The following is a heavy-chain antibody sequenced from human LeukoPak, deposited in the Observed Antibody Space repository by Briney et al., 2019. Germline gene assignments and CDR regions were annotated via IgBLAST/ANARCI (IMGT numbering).Heavy chain of an antibody. CDR2: IHTKTANP. V-gene: IGHV7-4-1*01. Sequence: ASVKVSCKASGYYFTDYAIHWVRQAPGQGLEWMGWIHTKTANPTYAQDFTGRVVFSLDTSVHTAFLQIDTLETGDTAFYYCARPDYDSLSYWGQGTLVTVSS. J-gene: IGHJ4*02. D-gene: IGHD3-22*01. CDR3: ARPDYDSLSY. CDR1: GYYFTDYA.